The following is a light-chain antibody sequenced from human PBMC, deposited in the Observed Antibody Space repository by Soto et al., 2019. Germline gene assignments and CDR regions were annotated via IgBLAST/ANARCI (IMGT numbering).Light chain of an antibody. CDR2: DAS. J-gene: IGKJ5*01. CDR3: QQRNNWPTSIT. Sequence: EIVFTQSPATLSLSPGERATLSCRASQSVGSNYLGWYQQKPGQAPRLLIHDASSRATGIPARFSGSGSGTDFTHTISNLEPEDFAVYYCQQRNNWPTSITFGPGTRRE. CDR1: QSVGSNY. V-gene: IGKV3-11*01.